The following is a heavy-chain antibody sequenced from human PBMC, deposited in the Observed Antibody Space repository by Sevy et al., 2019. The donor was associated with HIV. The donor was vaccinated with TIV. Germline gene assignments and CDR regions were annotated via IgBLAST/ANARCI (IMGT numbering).Heavy chain of an antibody. CDR3: ARETAYYDILTGYYRGGAYFDY. D-gene: IGHD3-9*01. J-gene: IGHJ4*02. CDR2: ISSSSYI. Sequence: GGSLRLSCAASGFTFSSYSMNWVRQAPGKGLEWVSSISSSSYIYYADSVKGRFTISRDNAKNSLYLQMNSLRAEDTALYYCARETAYYDILTGYYRGGAYFDYWGQGTLVTVSS. CDR1: GFTFSSYS. V-gene: IGHV3-21*01.